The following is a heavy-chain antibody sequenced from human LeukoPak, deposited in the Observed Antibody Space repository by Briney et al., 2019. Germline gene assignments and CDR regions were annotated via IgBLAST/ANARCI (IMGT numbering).Heavy chain of an antibody. J-gene: IGHJ4*02. Sequence: PGGSLRLSCAASGFTFSNYGMNWVRQAPGKGLEWVSGISGSGGTTYYADSVKGRFTISRDNSKNTLYLQMNSLRAEDTAVYYCAKALLYSGYEVDFDYWGQGTLVTVSS. CDR2: ISGSGGTT. D-gene: IGHD5-12*01. CDR3: AKALLYSGYEVDFDY. V-gene: IGHV3-23*01. CDR1: GFTFSNYG.